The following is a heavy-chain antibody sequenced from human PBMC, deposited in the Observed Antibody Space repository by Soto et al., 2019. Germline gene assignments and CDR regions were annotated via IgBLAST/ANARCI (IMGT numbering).Heavy chain of an antibody. CDR3: AKDVITMVRGETYYYYYYMDV. CDR2: ISWNSGSI. CDR1: GFTFDDYA. Sequence: HPGGSLRLSCAASGFTFDDYAMHWVRQAPGKGLEWVSGISWNSGSIGYADSVKGRFTISRDNAKNSLYLQMNSLRAEDTALYYCAKDVITMVRGETYYYYYYMDVWGKGTTVTVSS. V-gene: IGHV3-9*01. J-gene: IGHJ6*03. D-gene: IGHD3-10*01.